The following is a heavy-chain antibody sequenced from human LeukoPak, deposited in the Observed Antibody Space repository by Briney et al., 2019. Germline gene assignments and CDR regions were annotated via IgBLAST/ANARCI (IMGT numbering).Heavy chain of an antibody. Sequence: GASVKVSCKASGYTFTSYGISWVRQAPGQGLEWMGWISPYSGNTNYAQRLQGRVTMTTDTSTSTAYMELRSLRSDDTAVYYCARGGLGYCSGGSCPNNWFDPWGQGTLVTVSS. CDR1: GYTFTSYG. CDR3: ARGGLGYCSGGSCPNNWFDP. J-gene: IGHJ5*02. CDR2: ISPYSGNT. D-gene: IGHD2-15*01. V-gene: IGHV1-18*01.